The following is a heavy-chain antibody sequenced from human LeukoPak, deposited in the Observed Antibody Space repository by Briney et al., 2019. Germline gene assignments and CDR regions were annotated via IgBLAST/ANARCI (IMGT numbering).Heavy chain of an antibody. CDR1: GFFFSSYH. D-gene: IGHD3-10*01. Sequence: PGGSLRLSCAASGFFFSSYHIHWVRQATGKGLEWVSAIGPAGDTYYRDSVKGRFTISRESAKNSLYLQMNSLRAEDTAVYYCARDLLLWFGELSGDSDYWGQGTLVTVSS. V-gene: IGHV3-13*04. CDR2: IGPAGDT. J-gene: IGHJ4*02. CDR3: ARDLLLWFGELSGDSDY.